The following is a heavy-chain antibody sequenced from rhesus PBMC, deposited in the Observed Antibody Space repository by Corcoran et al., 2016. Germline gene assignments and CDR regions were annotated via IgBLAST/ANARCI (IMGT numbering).Heavy chain of an antibody. CDR3: TRGGVTDWYFDR. Sequence: QLQLQESGPGLVKPSETLSLTCAVSGGSISSHYWRWIRQPPGKGLGWIGRISGGGGSTDDNPSLKSRVILSTDTSKNQFSLKLSSVSAADTAVYYCTRGGVTDWYFDRWGPGTPITISS. CDR1: GGSISSHY. J-gene: IGHJ2*01. D-gene: IGHD3-34*01. CDR2: ISGGGGST. V-gene: IGHV4-173*01.